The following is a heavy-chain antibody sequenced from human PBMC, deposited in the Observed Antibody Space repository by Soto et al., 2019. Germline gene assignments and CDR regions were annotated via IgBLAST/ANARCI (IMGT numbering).Heavy chain of an antibody. V-gene: IGHV4-59*01. Sequence: SETLSLTCTVSGGSISSYYWSWVRQPPGKGLEWIGYIYYSGSTNYNPSLKSRVTISVDTSKNQFSLKLSSVTAADTAVYYCARSYGDSHFDYWGQGTLVTVSS. CDR2: IYYSGST. J-gene: IGHJ4*02. CDR1: GGSISSYY. CDR3: ARSYGDSHFDY. D-gene: IGHD4-17*01.